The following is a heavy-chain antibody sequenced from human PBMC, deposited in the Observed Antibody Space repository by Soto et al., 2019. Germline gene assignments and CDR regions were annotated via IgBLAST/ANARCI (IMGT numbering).Heavy chain of an antibody. J-gene: IGHJ4*02. CDR1: GGSFSGYY. V-gene: IGHV4-34*01. Sequence: QVQLQQWGAGLLKPSETLSLTCAVYGGSFSGYYWSWIRQPPGKGPEWIGEINHSGSTNYNPSLKSRVTISVDTSKNQFSLKLSSVTAADTAVYYCARGIRVSGFDYWGQGTLVTVSS. CDR3: ARGIRVSGFDY. CDR2: INHSGST.